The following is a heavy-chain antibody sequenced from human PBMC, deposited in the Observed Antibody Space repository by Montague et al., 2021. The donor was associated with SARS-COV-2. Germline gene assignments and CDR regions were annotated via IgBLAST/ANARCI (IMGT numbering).Heavy chain of an antibody. J-gene: IGHJ4*02. CDR2: ISWNGGSI. Sequence: SLRLSCAASGFTFDDYAMHWVRQAPGKGLEWVSGISWNGGSIGYADSVKGRFTISRDNAKNSLYLQMNSLRAEDTALYYCAKDIDGHSSTFDYWDQGTLVTVSS. CDR3: AKDIDGHSSTFDY. CDR1: GFTFDDYA. V-gene: IGHV3-9*01. D-gene: IGHD6-13*01.